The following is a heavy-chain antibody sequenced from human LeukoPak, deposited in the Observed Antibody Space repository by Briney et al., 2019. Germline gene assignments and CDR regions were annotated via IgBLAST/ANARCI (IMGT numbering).Heavy chain of an antibody. CDR2: ISSSSTSK. V-gene: IGHV3-48*01. J-gene: IGHJ4*02. Sequence: GGSLRLSCAASGFTFSSYNMNWVRQAPGKGLEWVSYISSSSTSKYYADSVKGRFTISRDNAKNSLFLQMSSLRAEDMAVYYCARDYYYGSGSFDFWGQGTLVIVSS. CDR3: ARDYYYGSGSFDF. CDR1: GFTFSSYN. D-gene: IGHD3-10*01.